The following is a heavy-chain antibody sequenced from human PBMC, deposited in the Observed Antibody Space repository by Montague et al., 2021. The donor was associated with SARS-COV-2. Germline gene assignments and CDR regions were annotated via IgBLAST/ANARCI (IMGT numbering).Heavy chain of an antibody. J-gene: IGHJ6*02. CDR3: ARGGGDSADYYYYAMDV. V-gene: IGHV4-59*01. Sequence: SETLSLTCTVSGGSISSYYWSWIRQPPGKGLEWIGYIDYSGNTNYNPSLKSRVTLSVNTSKNQFSLKMSSVTAADTAVYYCARGGGDSADYYYYAMDVWGQGTTVTVSS. CDR2: IDYSGNT. D-gene: IGHD2-21*02. CDR1: GGSISSYY.